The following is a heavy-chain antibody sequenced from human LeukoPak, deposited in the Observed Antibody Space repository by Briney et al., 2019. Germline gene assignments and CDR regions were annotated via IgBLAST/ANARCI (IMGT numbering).Heavy chain of an antibody. CDR3: AKERYSSSSLFAVTPFDY. Sequence: SGGSLRLSCAASGFTFSSYVMHWVRQAPGKGLEWVAYIRYDGSDRYYADSVKGRFTISRDNSKNTLYLQMNSLRAEDTAVYYCAKERYSSSSLFAVTPFDYWGQGTRITVSS. CDR2: IRYDGSDR. CDR1: GFTFSSYV. J-gene: IGHJ4*02. V-gene: IGHV3-30*02. D-gene: IGHD6-13*01.